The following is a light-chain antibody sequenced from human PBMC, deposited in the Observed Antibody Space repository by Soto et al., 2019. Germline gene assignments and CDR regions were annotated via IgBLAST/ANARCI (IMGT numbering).Light chain of an antibody. V-gene: IGKV1-12*01. J-gene: IGKJ2*01. Sequence: DIQMTQSPSSVSASVGDRVTITCRASQGVNNWLAWYQQKPGKAPKLLIYAASTLQRGVPPRFSGSGSGTDFPLTITSLQLEEFATYSCQQTDSLPYTFGQGTKLEIK. CDR1: QGVNNW. CDR2: AAS. CDR3: QQTDSLPYT.